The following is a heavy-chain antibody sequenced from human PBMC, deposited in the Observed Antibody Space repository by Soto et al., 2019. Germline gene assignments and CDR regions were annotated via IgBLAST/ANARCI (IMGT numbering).Heavy chain of an antibody. D-gene: IGHD1-1*01. CDR2: VIPVLGVA. J-gene: IGHJ4*02. CDR3: ARDGLGTTRRYFDH. CDR1: GGTFTSYA. Sequence: QVQLVQSGAEVQKPGSSVKVSCKASGGTFTSYAFNWVRQAPVRGLEWMGRVIPVLGVADYAQKFQDRVTTTADKSTSTVYMELSSLRSEDTALYYCARDGLGTTRRYFDHWGQGTRVTVSS. V-gene: IGHV1-69*04.